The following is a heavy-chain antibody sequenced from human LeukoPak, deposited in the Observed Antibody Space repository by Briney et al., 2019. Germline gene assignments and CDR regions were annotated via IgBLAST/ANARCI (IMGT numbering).Heavy chain of an antibody. CDR3: AKDSGGYDYVWGSYRDLDY. D-gene: IGHD3-16*02. CDR2: INSDGSST. Sequence: GGSLRLSCAASGFTFSRYWMHWVRQAPGKGLVWVSRINSDGSSTSYADSVKGRFTISRGNAKNTLYLQMNSLRAEDTAVYYCAKDSGGYDYVWGSYRDLDYWGQGTLVTVSS. J-gene: IGHJ4*02. V-gene: IGHV3-74*01. CDR1: GFTFSRYW.